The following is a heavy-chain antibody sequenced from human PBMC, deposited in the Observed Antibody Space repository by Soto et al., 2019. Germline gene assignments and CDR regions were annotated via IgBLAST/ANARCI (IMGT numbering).Heavy chain of an antibody. CDR1: GFTFSSYA. V-gene: IGHV3-23*01. Sequence: PGGSLRLSCAASGFTFSSYAMSRVRQAPGKGLEWVSSISGSGDNTYYPDAVKGRFTISGDNSKNTLDLQMNSLRGEDTAVYYCADGGEWSFNFDYWGQGTLVTVSS. CDR3: ADGGEWSFNFDY. D-gene: IGHD2-8*01. J-gene: IGHJ4*02. CDR2: ISGSGDNT.